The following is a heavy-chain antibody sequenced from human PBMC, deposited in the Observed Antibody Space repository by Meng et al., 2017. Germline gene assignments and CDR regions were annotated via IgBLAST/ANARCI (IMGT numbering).Heavy chain of an antibody. J-gene: IGHJ4*02. Sequence: QLQLQESGSGLVKPSPTLSLTCAVSGGSVSSGGYSWNWIRQPPGKGLEWIGYIFHSGTTYYNPSLESRVTISIDTSKNQFSLKVTSAAAADTAVYYCARGYGGLDYWGQGTLVTVSS. V-gene: IGHV4-30-2*01. CDR1: GGSVSSGGYS. CDR2: IFHSGTT. CDR3: ARGYGGLDY. D-gene: IGHD3-10*01.